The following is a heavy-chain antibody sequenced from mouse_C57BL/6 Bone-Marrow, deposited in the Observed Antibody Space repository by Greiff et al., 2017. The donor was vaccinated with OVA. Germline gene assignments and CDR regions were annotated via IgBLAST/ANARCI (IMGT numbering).Heavy chain of an antibody. J-gene: IGHJ2*01. CDR2: FYPGSGSI. CDR3: ARHEEAYDYDGTYFDY. Sequence: VMLVESGAELVKPGASVKLSCKASGYTFTEYTIHWVKQRSGQGLEWIGWFYPGSGSIKYNEKFKDKATLTADKSSSTVYMELSRLTSEDSAVYCCARHEEAYDYDGTYFDYWGQGTTLTVSS. V-gene: IGHV1-62-2*01. CDR1: GYTFTEYT. D-gene: IGHD2-4*01.